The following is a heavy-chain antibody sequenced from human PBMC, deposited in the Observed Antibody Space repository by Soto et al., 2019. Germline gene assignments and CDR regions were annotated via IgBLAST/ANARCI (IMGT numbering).Heavy chain of an antibody. CDR1: GGSISSYY. CDR2: IYYSGST. J-gene: IGHJ3*02. CDR3: ARDRKTYYYDSSGYSNAFDI. V-gene: IGHV4-59*01. D-gene: IGHD3-22*01. Sequence: SETLSLTCTASGGSISSYYWSWIRQPPGKGLEWIGYIYYSGSTNYNPSLKSRVTISVDTSKNQFSLKLSSVTAADTAVYYCARDRKTYYYDSSGYSNAFDIWGQGTMVTVSS.